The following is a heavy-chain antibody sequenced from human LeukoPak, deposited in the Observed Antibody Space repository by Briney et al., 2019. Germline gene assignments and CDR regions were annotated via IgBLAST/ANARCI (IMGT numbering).Heavy chain of an antibody. D-gene: IGHD3-10*01. Sequence: GGSLRLSCAASGFTFSDYYMSWIRQAPGKGLEWVSYISSSGGTIYYADSVKGRFTISRDNAKNSLYLQMNSLRAEDTAVYYCASYWDYGSGSYYHDYWGQGTLVTVSS. V-gene: IGHV3-11*01. CDR2: ISSSGGTI. CDR1: GFTFSDYY. CDR3: ASYWDYGSGSYYHDY. J-gene: IGHJ4*02.